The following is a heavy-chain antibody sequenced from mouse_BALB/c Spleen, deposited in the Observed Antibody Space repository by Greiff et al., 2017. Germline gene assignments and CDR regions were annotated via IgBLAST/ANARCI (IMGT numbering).Heavy chain of an antibody. J-gene: IGHJ4*01. D-gene: IGHD2-4*01. V-gene: IGHV3-2*02. CDR2: ISYSGST. CDR1: GYSITSDYA. CDR3: ARNPLDYDGAMDY. Sequence: EVQLQESGPGLVKPSQSLSLTCTVTGYSITSDYAWNWIRQFPGNKLEWMGYISYSGSTSYNPSLKSRISITRDTSKNQFFLQLNSVTTEDTATYYCARNPLDYDGAMDYWGQGTSVTVSS.